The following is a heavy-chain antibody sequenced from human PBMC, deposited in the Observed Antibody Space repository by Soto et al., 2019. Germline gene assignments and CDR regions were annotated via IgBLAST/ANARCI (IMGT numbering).Heavy chain of an antibody. CDR3: ARWDYDFWSGYGLYYYYGMDV. D-gene: IGHD3-3*01. CDR2: IYPGDSDT. CDR1: GYSFTSYW. Sequence: GESLKISCNGSGYSFTSYWIGWVRQMPGKGLEWMGIIYPGDSDTRYSPSFQGQVTISADKSISTAYLQWSSLKASDTAMYYCARWDYDFWSGYGLYYYYGMDVWGQGTTVTVSS. V-gene: IGHV5-51*01. J-gene: IGHJ6*02.